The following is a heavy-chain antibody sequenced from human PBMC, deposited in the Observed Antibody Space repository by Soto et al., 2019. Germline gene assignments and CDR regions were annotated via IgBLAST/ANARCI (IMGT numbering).Heavy chain of an antibody. CDR1: GFTFSSYA. CDR3: AKATSATCTGSICYSFYY. D-gene: IGHD2-21*01. V-gene: IGHV3-23*01. J-gene: IGHJ4*02. Sequence: GGSLRLSYVASGFTFSSYAMRWVRQAPGQRLEWVATFSGGRDTTWHADSVKGRFTVSRDSSKNTLSLQMNSLRPEDTALYYCAKATSATCTGSICYSFYYWGQGTLFTVSS. CDR2: FSGGRDTT.